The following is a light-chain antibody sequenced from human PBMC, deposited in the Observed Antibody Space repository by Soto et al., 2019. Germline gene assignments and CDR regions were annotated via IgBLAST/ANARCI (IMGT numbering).Light chain of an antibody. CDR3: QQYGSSPAYT. V-gene: IGKV3-20*01. Sequence: EIVLTQSPGTLSWSPGDRATLSCRASQSVSSSYLAWYQQKPGQAPRLLIYGASSRATGIPDRFSGSGSGTDFTLTISRLEPEDFAVYYCQQYGSSPAYTFGQGTKLEIK. CDR2: GAS. CDR1: QSVSSSY. J-gene: IGKJ2*01.